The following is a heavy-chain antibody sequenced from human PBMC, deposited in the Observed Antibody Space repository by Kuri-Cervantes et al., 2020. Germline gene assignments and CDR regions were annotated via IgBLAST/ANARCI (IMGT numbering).Heavy chain of an antibody. V-gene: IGHV3-48*04. J-gene: IGHJ6*03. Sequence: GESLKISCAASGFTFSSYSMNWVRQAPGKGLEWVSYISSSSSTIYYVDSVKGRFTISRDNAKNSLYLQMNSLRAEDTAVYYCARAAIAAAGKLSYMDVWGKGTTVTVSS. CDR1: GFTFSSYS. D-gene: IGHD6-13*01. CDR2: ISSSSSTI. CDR3: ARAAIAAAGKLSYMDV.